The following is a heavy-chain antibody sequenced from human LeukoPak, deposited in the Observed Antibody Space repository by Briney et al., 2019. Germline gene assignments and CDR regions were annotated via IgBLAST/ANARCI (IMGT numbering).Heavy chain of an antibody. Sequence: GESLKISCKGSGYNFTSYWIGWVRQLPGKGLEWMGIIYPGDSDTRYSPSFQGQVTISADKSISTAYLQWSSLKASDTAIYYCARHSSSSWYWHFDLWGRGTQVTVSS. CDR2: IYPGDSDT. J-gene: IGHJ2*01. D-gene: IGHD6-13*01. CDR1: GYNFTSYW. CDR3: ARHSSSSWYWHFDL. V-gene: IGHV5-51*01.